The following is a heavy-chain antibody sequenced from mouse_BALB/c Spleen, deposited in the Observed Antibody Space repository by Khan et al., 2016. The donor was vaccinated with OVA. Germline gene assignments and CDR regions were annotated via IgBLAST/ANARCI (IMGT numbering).Heavy chain of an antibody. CDR1: GFSLTGYG. J-gene: IGHJ4*01. CDR2: IWGDGTT. D-gene: IGHD2-10*01. CDR3: ARAYYGNYREAMDY. Sequence: QVQLKDSGPGLVAPSQSLSITCTVSGFSLTGYGVNWVRQPPGKGLEWLGMIWGDGTTDYNSTLKSSLSISKDISKSQVFLKMNSLQTDDTARYDCARAYYGNYREAMDYWGQGTSVTVSS. V-gene: IGHV2-6-7*01.